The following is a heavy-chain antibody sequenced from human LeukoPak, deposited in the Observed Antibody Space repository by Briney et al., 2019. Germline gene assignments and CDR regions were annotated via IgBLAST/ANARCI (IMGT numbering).Heavy chain of an antibody. CDR1: GYTFTGYY. CDR2: INPNSGGT. Sequence: GASVKVSCKASGYTFTGYYMHWVRQAPGQGLEWMGRINPNSGGTNYAQKFQGRVTMTRDTSISTAYMELGRLRSDDTAVYYCARGARKLVVVAATPFDPWGQGTLVTVSS. J-gene: IGHJ5*02. V-gene: IGHV1-2*06. D-gene: IGHD2-15*01. CDR3: ARGARKLVVVAATPFDP.